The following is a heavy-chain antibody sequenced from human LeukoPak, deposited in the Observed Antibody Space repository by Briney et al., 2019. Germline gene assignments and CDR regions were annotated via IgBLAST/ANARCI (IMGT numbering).Heavy chain of an antibody. J-gene: IGHJ4*02. CDR3: ARGGIQVSGIDEFDY. CDR1: GFTFIHYD. CDR2: IGIRGDT. V-gene: IGHV3-13*01. D-gene: IGHD6-19*01. Sequence: GGSLRLSCAASGFTFIHYDMHWVRQVIGKGLEWVSAIGIRGDTHYSGSVKGRFTISRENAESSLYLQMNSLRAEDTAVYYCARGGIQVSGIDEFDYWGQGTPVTVSS.